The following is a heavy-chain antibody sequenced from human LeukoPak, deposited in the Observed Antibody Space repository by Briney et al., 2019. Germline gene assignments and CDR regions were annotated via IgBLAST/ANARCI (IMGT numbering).Heavy chain of an antibody. CDR2: IHTSGST. CDR1: GVSISSDY. Sequence: SETLPLTCTVSGVSISSDYWSWIRQPAGKGLEWIGRIHTSGSTNYNPSLKSRVTMSVDTSKNQFSLKLSSVTAADTAVYYCARDRGLYSNYWYFDLWGRGTLVTVSS. D-gene: IGHD4-11*01. CDR3: ARDRGLYSNYWYFDL. V-gene: IGHV4-4*07. J-gene: IGHJ2*01.